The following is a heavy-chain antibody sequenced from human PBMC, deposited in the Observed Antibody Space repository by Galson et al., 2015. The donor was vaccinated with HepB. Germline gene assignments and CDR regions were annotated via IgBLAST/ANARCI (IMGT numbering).Heavy chain of an antibody. J-gene: IGHJ6*02. Sequence: SLRLSCAASGFTFSSYWMHWVRQAPGKGLVWVSRINSDGSSTSYADSVKGRFTISRDNAKNTLYLQMNSLRAEDTAVYYCARDMSWDEYCSSTSCRVYYGMDVWGQGTTVTVSS. D-gene: IGHD2-2*01. V-gene: IGHV3-74*01. CDR1: GFTFSSYW. CDR2: INSDGSST. CDR3: ARDMSWDEYCSSTSCRVYYGMDV.